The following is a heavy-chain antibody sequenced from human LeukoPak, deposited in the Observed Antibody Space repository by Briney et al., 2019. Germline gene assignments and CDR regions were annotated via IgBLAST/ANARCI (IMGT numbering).Heavy chain of an antibody. CDR1: GFTFSSYW. J-gene: IGHJ4*02. V-gene: IGHV3-7*01. CDR2: IKQDGSEK. CDR3: ARDYYYGSGSFPLY. Sequence: SGGSLRLSCAASGFTFSSYWMSWVRQAPGKGLEWLANIKQDGSEKYYVDSVKGRFTISRDNAKNSLYLQMNSLRAEDTAVYYCARDYYYGSGSFPLYWGQGTLVTVSS. D-gene: IGHD3-10*01.